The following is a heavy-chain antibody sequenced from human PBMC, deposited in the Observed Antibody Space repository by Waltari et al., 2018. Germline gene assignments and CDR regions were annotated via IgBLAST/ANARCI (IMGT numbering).Heavy chain of an antibody. D-gene: IGHD6-19*01. Sequence: QVQLQESGPGLVKPSQTLSLTCSFSGDSISSGGNYWSWIRQPAGNRLEGIGRGHTSGRTNYNPSPKSRITISLDTSRNQFSLKLNSVTAADTAVYYCARSYTSGWYQDFDYWGPGTLVTVSS. CDR2: GHTSGRT. CDR3: ARSYTSGWYQDFDY. CDR1: GDSISSGGNY. V-gene: IGHV4-61*02. J-gene: IGHJ4*02.